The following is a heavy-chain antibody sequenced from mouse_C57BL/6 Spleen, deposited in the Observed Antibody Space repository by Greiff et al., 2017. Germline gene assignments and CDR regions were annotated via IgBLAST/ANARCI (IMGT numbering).Heavy chain of an antibody. D-gene: IGHD1-1*01. V-gene: IGHV1-52*01. J-gene: IGHJ1*03. CDR2: IDPSDSET. CDR3: ARTPVVADWYVDV. Sequence: QVQLQQPGAELVKPGASVKLSCKASGSIFTSYWMHWVKQRSIQGFVWIGHIDPSDSETHYNQKFKDKAAMAVDKSASTAYMQHSSLTSEESAVYYCARTPVVADWYVDVWGTGTTVTVSS. CDR1: GSIFTSYW.